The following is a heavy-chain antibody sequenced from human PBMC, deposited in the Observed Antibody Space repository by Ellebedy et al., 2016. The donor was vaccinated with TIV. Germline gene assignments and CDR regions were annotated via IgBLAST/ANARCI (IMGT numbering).Heavy chain of an antibody. V-gene: IGHV3-23*01. CDR2: ISGRGEST. J-gene: IGHJ5*02. Sequence: GESLKISCATSGFIFSDYAISRVRQPPGKGLEWVSTISGRGESTFAADSVKGRFTISRDFSKRTVYLQMNSLRVEDTAVYFCATRGHSIGWFADWGQGTLVTVSS. CDR1: GFIFSDYA. D-gene: IGHD3-22*01. CDR3: ATRGHSIGWFAD.